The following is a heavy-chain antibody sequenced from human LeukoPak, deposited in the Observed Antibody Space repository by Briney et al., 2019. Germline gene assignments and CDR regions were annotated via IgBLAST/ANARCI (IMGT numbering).Heavy chain of an antibody. V-gene: IGHV3-11*01. J-gene: IGHJ4*02. CDR2: ISRGGSTV. Sequence: GGSLRLSCAASGFTFSDYYMNWIHQAPGKGLEWVSYISRGGSTVYYADSVKGRFTISRDNAKNSLYLQMNSLRAEDTAVYFCARDGEGGNYWGQGTLVTVSS. CDR3: ARDGEGGNY. D-gene: IGHD3-10*01. CDR1: GFTFSDYY.